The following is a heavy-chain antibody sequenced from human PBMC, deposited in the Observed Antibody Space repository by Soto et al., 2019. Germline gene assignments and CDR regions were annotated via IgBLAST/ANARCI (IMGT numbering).Heavy chain of an antibody. J-gene: IGHJ3*02. V-gene: IGHV4-39*01. CDR2: IYYSGST. CDR3: ARPKNSGCYLSACDI. CDR1: GGSISSSSYY. Sequence: SETLSLTCTVSGGSISSSSYYWGWIRQPPGKGLEWIGSIYYSGSTYYNPSLKSRVTISVDTSKNQFSLKLSSVTAADTAVYYCARPKNSGCYLSACDIWSQGTMVTVSS. D-gene: IGHD6-19*01.